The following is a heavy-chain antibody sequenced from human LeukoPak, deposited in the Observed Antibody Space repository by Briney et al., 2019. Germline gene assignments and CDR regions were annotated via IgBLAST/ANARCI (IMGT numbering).Heavy chain of an antibody. J-gene: IGHJ3*02. D-gene: IGHD6-13*01. V-gene: IGHV3-53*01. CDR2: IYSGGST. Sequence: GGSLRLSCAASGFTVSSNYMSWVRQAPGKGLEWVSVIYSGGSTYYADSVKGRFTISRDNSKNTLYLQMNSLRAEDTAVYYCARGSSSSLNDAFDIWRQGTMVTVSS. CDR3: ARGSSSSLNDAFDI. CDR1: GFTVSSNY.